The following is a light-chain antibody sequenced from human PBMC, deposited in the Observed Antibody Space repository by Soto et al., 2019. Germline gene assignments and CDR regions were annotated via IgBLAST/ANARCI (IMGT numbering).Light chain of an antibody. Sequence: QSVLTQPSSVSGTPGQRVTISCSGSNSNIGSNTVNWYQQLPGAAPQLLIYTNFQRPSGIPDRFSGSKSVTSASLAISGLQSEDVAHYYCAVWDDSLNGWAFGGGTKLTVL. CDR2: TNF. CDR3: AVWDDSLNGWA. J-gene: IGLJ2*01. CDR1: NSNIGSNT. V-gene: IGLV1-44*01.